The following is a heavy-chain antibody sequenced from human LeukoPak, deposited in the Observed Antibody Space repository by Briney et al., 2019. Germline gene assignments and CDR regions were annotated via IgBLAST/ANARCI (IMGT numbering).Heavy chain of an antibody. D-gene: IGHD3-10*01. V-gene: IGHV4-31*03. CDR1: GGSISSGGYY. CDR2: IYYSGST. CDR3: ARRDLSGAFDI. J-gene: IGHJ3*02. Sequence: PSETLSLTCTVSGGSISSGGYYWSWIRQHPGKGLEWIGYIYYSGSTYYNPSLKSRVTISVDTSKDQFSLKLSSVTAADTAVCYCARRDLSGAFDIWGQGTMVTVSS.